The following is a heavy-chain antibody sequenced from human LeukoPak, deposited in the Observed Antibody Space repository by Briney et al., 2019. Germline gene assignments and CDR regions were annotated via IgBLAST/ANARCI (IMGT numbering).Heavy chain of an antibody. CDR1: GFTFDDYA. Sequence: GGSLRLSCAASGFTFDDYAMHWVRQAPGKGLEWVSGISWNSGSIGYADSVKGRFTISRDNAKNSLYLQMNSLRAEDTASYYCAKDHSGGYYYYMDVWGKGTTVTVSS. V-gene: IGHV3-9*01. CDR3: AKDHSGGYYYYMDV. J-gene: IGHJ6*03. D-gene: IGHD2-21*01. CDR2: ISWNSGSI.